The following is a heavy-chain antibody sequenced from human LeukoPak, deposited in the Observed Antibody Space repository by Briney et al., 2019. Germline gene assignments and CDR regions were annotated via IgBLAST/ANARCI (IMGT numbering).Heavy chain of an antibody. J-gene: IGHJ4*02. V-gene: IGHV3-30*03. Sequence: PGGSLRLSCAASGFTFSSYGMHWVRQAPGRGLEWVAVISYDGSNKYYADSVKGRFTISRDNSKNTLYLQMNSLRAEDTAVYYCARDPPGEQWLFFDYWGQGTLVTVSS. CDR2: ISYDGSNK. CDR1: GFTFSSYG. CDR3: ARDPPGEQWLFFDY. D-gene: IGHD6-19*01.